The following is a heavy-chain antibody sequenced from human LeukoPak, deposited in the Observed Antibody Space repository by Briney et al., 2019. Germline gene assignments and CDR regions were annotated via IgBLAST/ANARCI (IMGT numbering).Heavy chain of an antibody. CDR2: ISYRGGT. CDR1: GGSLNSGSYY. Sequence: SETLSLTCTVFGGSLNSGSYYWSWVRQHPGKGLEWIGYISYRGGTHYNPSLKSRVTISVDTSKNQFSLKLSSVTAADTAVYYCARGESPGYSSSWGYWGQGTLVTVSS. D-gene: IGHD6-13*01. J-gene: IGHJ4*02. CDR3: ARGESPGYSSSWGY. V-gene: IGHV4-61*01.